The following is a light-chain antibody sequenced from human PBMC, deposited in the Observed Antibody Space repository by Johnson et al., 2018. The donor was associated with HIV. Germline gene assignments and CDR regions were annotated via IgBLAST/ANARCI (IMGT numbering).Light chain of an antibody. J-gene: IGLJ1*01. CDR1: SSNIGKNY. CDR3: GTWDSSLSADV. Sequence: QSMLTQSPSVSAAPGQKVTISCSGSSSNIGKNYVSWYQQLPGTAPKLLIFDNHKRPSGIPDRFSGSKSGTSATLGITGLQTGDEADYYCGTWDSSLSADVFGPGTKVTAL. CDR2: DNH. V-gene: IGLV1-51*01.